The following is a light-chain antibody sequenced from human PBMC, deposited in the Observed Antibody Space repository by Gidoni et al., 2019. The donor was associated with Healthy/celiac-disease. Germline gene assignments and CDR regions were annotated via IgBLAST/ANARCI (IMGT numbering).Light chain of an antibody. V-gene: IGKV3-11*01. CDR1: QSVSSY. CDR2: DAS. Sequence: EIVLTQSPATLSLSHGERATLSCRASQSVSSYLAWYKQKPGQAPRLLIYDASNRATGIPARFSGSGSGTDFTLTISSLEPEDFAVYYCQQRSNWPPMYTFGQXTKLEIK. CDR3: QQRSNWPPMYT. J-gene: IGKJ2*01.